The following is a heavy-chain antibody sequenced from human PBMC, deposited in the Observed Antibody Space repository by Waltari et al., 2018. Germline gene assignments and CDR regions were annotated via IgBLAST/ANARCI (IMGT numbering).Heavy chain of an antibody. CDR2: IIPIFGTA. J-gene: IGHJ3*02. D-gene: IGHD4-17*01. Sequence: QVQLVQSGAEVKKPGSSVKVSCKASGGTFSSYAISWVRQAPGQGLEWMGGIIPIFGTANYAQKFQGRVTITADESTSTAYMELSSLRSEDTAVYYCVRDRPYSTVTTRAFDIWGQGTMVTVSS. V-gene: IGHV1-69*12. CDR1: GGTFSSYA. CDR3: VRDRPYSTVTTRAFDI.